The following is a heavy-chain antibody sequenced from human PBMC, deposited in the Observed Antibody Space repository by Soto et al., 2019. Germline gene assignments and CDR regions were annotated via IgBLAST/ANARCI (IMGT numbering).Heavy chain of an antibody. CDR3: AKDSSSGQSYYFDY. V-gene: IGHV3-23*01. J-gene: IGHJ4*02. CDR1: VFTFSSYA. Sequence: GGSLRLSCAASVFTFSSYAMSWFRQAPGKGLEWVSAISGSGGSTYYADSVKGRFTISRDNSKNTLYLQMNSLRAEDTAVYYCAKDSSSGQSYYFDYWGQGTLVTV. CDR2: ISGSGGST. D-gene: IGHD6-19*01.